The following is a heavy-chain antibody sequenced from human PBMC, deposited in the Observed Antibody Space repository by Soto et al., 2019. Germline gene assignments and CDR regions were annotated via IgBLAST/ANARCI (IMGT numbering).Heavy chain of an antibody. Sequence: QVQLVQSGGGVVQPGRSLRLSCATSGFSFSSHALHWVRQAPGKGLEWVAVTSYDGSDKYYADSVQGRFTISRDNSQKTLYLHMNSLRAEDTAMYYCVKGIMDSSTWFEADYWGQGTLVTVSS. J-gene: IGHJ4*02. CDR1: GFSFSSHA. CDR2: TSYDGSDK. V-gene: IGHV3-30*04. CDR3: VKGIMDSSTWFEADY. D-gene: IGHD6-13*01.